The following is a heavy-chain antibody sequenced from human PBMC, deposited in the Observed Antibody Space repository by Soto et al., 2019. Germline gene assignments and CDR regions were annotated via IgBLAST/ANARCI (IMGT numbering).Heavy chain of an antibody. CDR1: GFTVSGNY. CDR3: ARGLYFYENSGDLPFDY. J-gene: IGHJ4*02. D-gene: IGHD3-22*01. Sequence: EVQLVESGGGLIQPGGSLRLSCAASGFTVSGNYMSWVRQAPGKGLEWVSLIYSGGSTYYADSVKGRFTISRDNSKNTLYLQMNSLRADDTAVYYCARGLYFYENSGDLPFDYWGQGNLVTVSS. V-gene: IGHV3-53*01. CDR2: IYSGGST.